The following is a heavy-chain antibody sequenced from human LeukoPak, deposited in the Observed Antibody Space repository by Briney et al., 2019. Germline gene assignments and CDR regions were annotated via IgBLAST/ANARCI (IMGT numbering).Heavy chain of an antibody. D-gene: IGHD6-13*01. CDR3: ASDRDSSTWSYY. J-gene: IGHJ4*02. CDR2: IDSGGSGGST. Sequence: QPGGSLRLSCVASGLSVSAYYMSWVRQAPGKGLEWVSVIDSGGSGGSTYYADSVKGRFTISRDNSKNALFLQMNSLRVEDTAVYYCASDRDSSTWSYYWGQGTLVTVSS. V-gene: IGHV3-53*01. CDR1: GLSVSAYY.